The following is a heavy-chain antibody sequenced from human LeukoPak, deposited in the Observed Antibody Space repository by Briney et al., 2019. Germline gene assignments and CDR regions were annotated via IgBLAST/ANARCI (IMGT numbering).Heavy chain of an antibody. Sequence: PGGSLRLSCAASGFTFSTYWMNWVRQAPGKGLEWVANIKQDGSEKYYVDSVKGRFTISRDNAKNSLYLQMNSLRAEDTAVYYCARWFVTKAFDIWGQGTMVTVSS. V-gene: IGHV3-7*03. CDR1: GFTFSTYW. CDR2: IKQDGSEK. CDR3: ARWFVTKAFDI. D-gene: IGHD2/OR15-2a*01. J-gene: IGHJ3*02.